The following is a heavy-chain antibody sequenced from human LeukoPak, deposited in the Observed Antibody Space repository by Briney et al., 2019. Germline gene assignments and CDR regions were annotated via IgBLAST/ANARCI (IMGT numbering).Heavy chain of an antibody. Sequence: GASVKVSCKASRYTFPSYGISWVRQAPGEGVEWMGWISSYDGSTNYAQKFQDRDTVTTDTSTSTVYMELRSLRSDDTAVYYCARARLPNAYFDYWGQGTLVTVSS. CDR1: RYTFPSYG. D-gene: IGHD2-21*01. V-gene: IGHV1-18*01. CDR2: ISSYDGST. J-gene: IGHJ4*02. CDR3: ARARLPNAYFDY.